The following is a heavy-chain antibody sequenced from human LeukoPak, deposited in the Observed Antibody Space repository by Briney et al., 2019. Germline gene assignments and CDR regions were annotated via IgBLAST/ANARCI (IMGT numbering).Heavy chain of an antibody. CDR3: AQISGYYDSSGYYRYYYYGMDV. CDR2: IIPIFGTA. D-gene: IGHD3-22*01. V-gene: IGHV1-69*01. Sequence: GSSVKVSCKASGGTFSSYAISWVRQAPGQGLEWMGGIIPIFGTANYAQKFQGRVTITADESTSTAYMELSSLRSEDTAVYCCAQISGYYDSSGYYRYYYYGMDVWGQGTTVTVSS. J-gene: IGHJ6*02. CDR1: GGTFSSYA.